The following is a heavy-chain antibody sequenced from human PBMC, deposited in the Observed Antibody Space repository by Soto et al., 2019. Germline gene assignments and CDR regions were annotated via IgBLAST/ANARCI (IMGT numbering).Heavy chain of an antibody. V-gene: IGHV5-51*03. CDR3: ARRSYGDYEPYYFDY. D-gene: IGHD4-17*01. CDR1: GYSFTSYW. Sequence: EVQLVQSGAEVKKPGESLNISCKGSGYSFTSYWIGWVRQMPGKGLEWMGIIYPGDSDTRYSPSFQGQVTISADKSISTAYLQWSSLKASDTAMYYCARRSYGDYEPYYFDYWGQGTLVTVSS. CDR2: IYPGDSDT. J-gene: IGHJ4*02.